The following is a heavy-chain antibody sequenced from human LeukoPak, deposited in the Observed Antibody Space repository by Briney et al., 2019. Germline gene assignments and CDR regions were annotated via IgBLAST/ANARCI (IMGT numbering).Heavy chain of an antibody. Sequence: PGGSLRLSCAASGFSFNNYAMGWVRQAPGKGLEWVSIIIASSGSTFYADSVRGRFTISSDNSTNSLYLQMNSLRVEDTAVYYCVKGGYDFVEVAYFDYWGQGTLVTVSS. J-gene: IGHJ4*02. CDR2: IIASSGST. CDR1: GFSFNNYA. D-gene: IGHD5-12*01. CDR3: VKGGYDFVEVAYFDY. V-gene: IGHV3-23*01.